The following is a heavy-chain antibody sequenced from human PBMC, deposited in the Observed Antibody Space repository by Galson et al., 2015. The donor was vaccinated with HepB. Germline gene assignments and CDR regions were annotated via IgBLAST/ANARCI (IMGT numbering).Heavy chain of an antibody. V-gene: IGHV1-69*13. D-gene: IGHD2-8*02. J-gene: IGHJ6*03. CDR1: GGTFSSYA. CDR3: ARALVSLRIAYYYYMDV. CDR2: IIPIFGTA. Sequence: SVKVSCKASGGTFSSYAISWVRQAPGQGLEWMGGIIPIFGTANYAQKFQGRVTITADESTSTAYMELSSLRSEDTAVYYCARALVSLRIAYYYYMDVWGKGTTVTVSS.